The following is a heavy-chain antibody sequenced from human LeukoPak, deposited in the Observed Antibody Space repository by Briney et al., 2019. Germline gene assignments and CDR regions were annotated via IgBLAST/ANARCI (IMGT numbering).Heavy chain of an antibody. Sequence: ASVKVSCKASGYTFTSYDINWVRQATGQELEWMGWMNPNSGNTGYAQKFQGRVTMTRNTSLSTAYMELSSLRSEATAVYYCARGRRIQLGYFGYWGQGTLVTVSS. CDR3: ARGRRIQLGYFGY. CDR2: MNPNSGNT. D-gene: IGHD5-18*01. V-gene: IGHV1-8*01. CDR1: GYTFTSYD. J-gene: IGHJ4*02.